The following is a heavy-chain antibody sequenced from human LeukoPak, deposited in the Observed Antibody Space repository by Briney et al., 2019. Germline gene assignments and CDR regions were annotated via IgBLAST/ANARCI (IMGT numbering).Heavy chain of an antibody. CDR3: ARGATDVGY. J-gene: IGHJ4*02. D-gene: IGHD1-26*01. CDR1: GFTFTTYS. Sequence: GGSLRLSCAASGFTFTTYSLNWVRQAPGKGLEWVSSISCGGSYIYYADSVKGRFTFSRDNAKHSLYLPMNSLRVEDTAVYYCARGATDVGYWGQGTLVTVSS. CDR2: ISCGGSYI. V-gene: IGHV3-21*01.